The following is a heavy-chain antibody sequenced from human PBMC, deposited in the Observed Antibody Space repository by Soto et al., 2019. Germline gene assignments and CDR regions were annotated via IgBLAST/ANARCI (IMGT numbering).Heavy chain of an antibody. CDR3: ARDLGGSYNPPTYNWFDP. CDR1: GYTFTGYY. D-gene: IGHD1-26*01. Sequence: ASVKVSCKASGYTFTGYYMHCVRQAPGQVLEWMGWINPNSGGTNYAQRFQGWVTMTRDTSISTAYMELSRLRSDDTAVYYCARDLGGSYNPPTYNWFDPWGQGTLVTVSS. V-gene: IGHV1-2*04. J-gene: IGHJ5*02. CDR2: INPNSGGT.